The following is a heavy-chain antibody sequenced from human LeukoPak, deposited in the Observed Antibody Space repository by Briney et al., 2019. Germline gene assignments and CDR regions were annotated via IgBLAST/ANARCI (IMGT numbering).Heavy chain of an antibody. J-gene: IGHJ4*02. CDR2: ISSSSSYI. D-gene: IGHD5-24*01. Sequence: GGSLRPSCAASGFTFSSYSMNWVRQAPGKGLEWVSSISSSSSYIYYADSVKGRFTISRDNSKNTLYLQMNSLRAEDTAVYYCAKDRRWLHLRAYYFDYWGQGTLVTVSS. CDR1: GFTFSSYS. CDR3: AKDRRWLHLRAYYFDY. V-gene: IGHV3-21*04.